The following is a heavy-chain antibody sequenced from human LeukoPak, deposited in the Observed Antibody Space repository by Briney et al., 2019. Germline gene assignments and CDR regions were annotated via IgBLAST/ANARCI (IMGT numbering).Heavy chain of an antibody. CDR3: ARKVVITTNWFDP. D-gene: IGHD3-22*01. V-gene: IGHV3-13*01. J-gene: IGHJ5*02. CDR1: GFTFSSYD. Sequence: PGGSLRLSCAASGFTFSSYDMHWVRHATGKGLEWVSAIGTAGDTYYPGSVKGRFTISRENAKNSLYLQMNSLRAGDTAVYYCARKVVITTNWFDPWGQGTLVTVSS. CDR2: IGTAGDT.